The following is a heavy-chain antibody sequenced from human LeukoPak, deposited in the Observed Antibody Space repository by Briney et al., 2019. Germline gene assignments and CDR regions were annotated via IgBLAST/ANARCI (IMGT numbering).Heavy chain of an antibody. J-gene: IGHJ4*02. V-gene: IGHV1-69*05. Sequence: ASVKVSCKASGGTFSSYAISWLRQAPGQGLEWMGGIIPIFGTANYAHKFQGRVTITTDESTSTAYMERSSMRSEDTAVYYCARGMSSGYYNDGSFDYWGQGTLVTVSS. CDR3: ARGMSSGYYNDGSFDY. CDR2: IIPIFGTA. CDR1: GGTFSSYA. D-gene: IGHD3-22*01.